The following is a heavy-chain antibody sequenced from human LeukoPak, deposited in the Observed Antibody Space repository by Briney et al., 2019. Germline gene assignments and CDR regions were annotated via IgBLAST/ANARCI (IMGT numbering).Heavy chain of an antibody. Sequence: SETLSLTCAVYGGSFSGYYWSWIRQPPGKGLEWIGEINHSGSTNYNPSLKSRVTISVDTSKNQFSLKLSSVTAADTAVYYCARGRSGYRVTGYLDYWGQGTLVTVSS. V-gene: IGHV4-34*01. J-gene: IGHJ4*02. D-gene: IGHD5-12*01. CDR3: ARGRSGYRVTGYLDY. CDR2: INHSGST. CDR1: GGSFSGYY.